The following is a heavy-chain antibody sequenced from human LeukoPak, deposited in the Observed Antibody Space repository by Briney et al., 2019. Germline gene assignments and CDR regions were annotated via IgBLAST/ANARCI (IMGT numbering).Heavy chain of an antibody. D-gene: IGHD6-19*01. CDR3: ARDRGAVAGHYYFDY. CDR1: GGTFSSYA. CDR2: IIPIFGTA. J-gene: IGHJ4*02. V-gene: IGHV1-69*01. Sequence: GASVKVSCKASGGTFSSYAISWVRQAPGQGLEWMGGIIPIFGTANYAQKFQGRVTITADESTSTAYMELSSLRSEDTAVYYCARDRGAVAGHYYFDYWGQGTLVTVSS.